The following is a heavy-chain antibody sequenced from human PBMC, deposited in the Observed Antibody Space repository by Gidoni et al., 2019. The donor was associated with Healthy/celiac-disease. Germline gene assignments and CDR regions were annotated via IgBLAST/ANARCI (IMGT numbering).Heavy chain of an antibody. D-gene: IGHD3-16*01. V-gene: IGHV4-38-2*02. CDR2: IYHSGST. J-gene: IGHJ5*02. Sequence: QVQLQESGPGLVKPLETLSLTCAVSGYSISSGYYWGWIRQPPGKGPEWIGSIYHSGSTYYNPSLKSRVTISVDTSKNQFSLKLSSVTAADTAVYYCARDLHFEGEWFDPWGQGTLVTVSS. CDR1: GYSISSGYY. CDR3: ARDLHFEGEWFDP.